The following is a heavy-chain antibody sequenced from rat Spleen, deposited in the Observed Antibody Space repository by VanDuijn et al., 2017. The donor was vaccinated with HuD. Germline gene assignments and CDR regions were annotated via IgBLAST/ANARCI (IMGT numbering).Heavy chain of an antibody. Sequence: VESGGGLVQPGRSLQLSCAASGFIFSNYDMAWVRQAPTKGLEWVASISYDGTATYYRDSVKGRFTISRDNAKSTLYLQMDSLRSEDTATYYCGRHAYYDGYYHWYFDLWGPGTMVTVSS. J-gene: IGHJ1*01. V-gene: IGHV5-7*01. CDR3: GRHAYYDGYYHWYFDL. D-gene: IGHD1-12*03. CDR1: GFIFSNYD. CDR2: ISYDGTAT.